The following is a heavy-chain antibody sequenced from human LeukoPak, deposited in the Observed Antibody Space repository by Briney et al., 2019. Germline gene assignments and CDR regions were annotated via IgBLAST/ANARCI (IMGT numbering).Heavy chain of an antibody. CDR3: ARQSYDSSGYSIDY. D-gene: IGHD3-22*01. J-gene: IGHJ4*02. CDR1: GFPFSSYS. Sequence: GSLRLSCAASGFPFSSYSMTWVRQAPGKGLEWIGEINHSGSTSYNPSLTSRVTISVDTSKNQFSLKLSSVTAADTAVYYCARQSYDSSGYSIDYWGQGTLVTVSS. V-gene: IGHV4-34*01. CDR2: INHSGST.